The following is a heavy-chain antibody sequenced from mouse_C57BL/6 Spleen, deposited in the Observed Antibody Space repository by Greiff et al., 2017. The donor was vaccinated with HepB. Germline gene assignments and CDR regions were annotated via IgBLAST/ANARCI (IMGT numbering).Heavy chain of an antibody. V-gene: IGHV1-15*01. CDR2: IDPETGGT. D-gene: IGHD2-1*01. J-gene: IGHJ4*01. CDR1: GYTFTDYE. Sequence: VQLQESGAELVRPGASVTLSCKASGYTFTDYEMHWVKQTPVHGLEWIGAIDPETGGTAYNQKFKGKAILTADKTSSTAYMELRSLTSEDSAVYYWTREAGIYYGNYGGAMDYWGQGTSVTVSS. CDR3: TREAGIYYGNYGGAMDY.